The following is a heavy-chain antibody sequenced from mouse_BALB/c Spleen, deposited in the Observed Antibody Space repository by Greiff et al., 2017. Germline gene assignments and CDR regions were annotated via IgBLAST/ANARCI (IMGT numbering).Heavy chain of an antibody. D-gene: IGHD4-1*01. CDR2: INPSNGGT. CDR3: TRVGLGLFAY. Sequence: QVHVKQSGAELVKPGASVKLSCKASGYTFTSYYMYWVKQRPGQGLEWIGEINPSNGGTNFNEKFKSKATLTVDKSSSTAYMQLSSLTSEDSAVYYCTRVGLGLFAYWGQGTLVTVSA. J-gene: IGHJ3*01. V-gene: IGHV1S81*02. CDR1: GYTFTSYY.